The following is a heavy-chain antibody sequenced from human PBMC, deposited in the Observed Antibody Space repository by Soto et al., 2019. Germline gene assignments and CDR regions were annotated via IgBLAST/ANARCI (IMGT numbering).Heavy chain of an antibody. CDR1: GFTFSSYA. D-gene: IGHD2-2*01. V-gene: IGHV3-64D*08. CDR2: ISSNGGST. CDR3: VKEGNFSSSTSCYWEH. Sequence: GGSLRLSCSASGFTFSSYAMHWVRQAPGKGLEYVSAISSNGGSTYYADSVKGRFTISRDNSKNTLYLQMSSLRAEDTAVYYCVKEGNFSSSTSCYWEHWGQGTLVTVSS. J-gene: IGHJ4*02.